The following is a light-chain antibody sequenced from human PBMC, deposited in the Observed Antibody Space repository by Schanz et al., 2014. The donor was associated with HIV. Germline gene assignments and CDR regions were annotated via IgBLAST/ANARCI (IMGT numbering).Light chain of an antibody. CDR1: SSDIGTYNL. CDR2: DVS. Sequence: QSVLTQPASVSGSPGQSITISCTGTSSDIGTYNLVSWYQQHPGKAPKLMIYDVSNRPSGVSNRFSGSKSGNTASLAITGLQAEDEADYYCCSYAGSSTLYVFGTGTKLTVL. CDR3: CSYAGSSTLYV. J-gene: IGLJ1*01. V-gene: IGLV2-23*02.